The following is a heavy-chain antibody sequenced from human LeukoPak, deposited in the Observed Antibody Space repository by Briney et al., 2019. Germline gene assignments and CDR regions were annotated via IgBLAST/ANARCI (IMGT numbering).Heavy chain of an antibody. CDR3: ARGRHIDYGDYEWGD. J-gene: IGHJ4*02. V-gene: IGHV1-46*01. CDR2: INPSGGST. Sequence: GASVKVSCKASGYTFTSYYMHWVRQAPGQGLEWMGIINPSGGSTSYAQKFQGRVTMTRDTSTSTVYMELSSLRSEDTAVYYCARGRHIDYGDYEWGDWGQGTQVTVSS. CDR1: GYTFTSYY. D-gene: IGHD4-17*01.